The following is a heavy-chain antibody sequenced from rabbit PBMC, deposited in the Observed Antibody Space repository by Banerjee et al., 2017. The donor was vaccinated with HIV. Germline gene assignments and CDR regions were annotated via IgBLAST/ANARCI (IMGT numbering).Heavy chain of an antibody. CDR1: GFSFSGNYW. CDR3: ARDGASGYNFNL. CDR2: ISSSGGTT. V-gene: IGHV1S45*01. D-gene: IGHD1-1*01. J-gene: IGHJ4*01. Sequence: QEQLEESGGDLVKPEGSLKLTCTVSGFSFSGNYWLCWVHQAPGKGLEWIGCISSSGGTTYYANWAKGRFTISKTSSTTVTLQMTSLTAADTATYFCARDGASGYNFNLWGPGTLVTVS.